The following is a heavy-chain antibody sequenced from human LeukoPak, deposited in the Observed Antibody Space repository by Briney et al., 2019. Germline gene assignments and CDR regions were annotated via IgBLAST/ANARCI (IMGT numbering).Heavy chain of an antibody. CDR2: IYYSGST. CDR1: GGSISSYY. V-gene: IGHV4-59*01. CDR3: AREFYDYFDY. Sequence: PSETLSLTCTVSGGSISSYYWSWIRQPPGKGLEWIGYIYYSGSTNYNPSLKSRVTISADTSKNQFSLKLSSVTAADTAVYYCAREFYDYFDYWGQGTLVTVSS. D-gene: IGHD3-16*01. J-gene: IGHJ4*02.